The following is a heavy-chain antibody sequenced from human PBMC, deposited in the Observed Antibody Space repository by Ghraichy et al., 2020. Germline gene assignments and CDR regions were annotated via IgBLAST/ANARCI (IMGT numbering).Heavy chain of an antibody. Sequence: SETLSLTCAVSGGSISSGGYSWSWIRQPPGKGLEWIGYIYHSGSTYYNPSLKSRVTISVDRSKNQFSLKLSSVTAADTDVYYCARVSGYDWYFDLWGRGTLVTVSS. CDR2: IYHSGST. J-gene: IGHJ2*01. D-gene: IGHD3-22*01. CDR3: ARVSGYDWYFDL. CDR1: GGSISSGGYS. V-gene: IGHV4-30-2*01.